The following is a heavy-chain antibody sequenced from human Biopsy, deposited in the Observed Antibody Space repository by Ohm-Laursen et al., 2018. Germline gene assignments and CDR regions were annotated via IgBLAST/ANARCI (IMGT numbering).Heavy chain of an antibody. CDR2: INSKTGAT. D-gene: IGHD2-8*01. CDR3: ARDPLNGHKHFDY. V-gene: IGHV1-2*02. CDR1: SYTFTDYN. Sequence: GASVKVSCKASSYTFTDYNIHWMRQAPGQGLEWLGWINSKTGATNYAQKFQGTVTMTRDTSIGTAYLALGSLRSDDTAIYYCARDPLNGHKHFDYWGQGSLVTVSS. J-gene: IGHJ4*02.